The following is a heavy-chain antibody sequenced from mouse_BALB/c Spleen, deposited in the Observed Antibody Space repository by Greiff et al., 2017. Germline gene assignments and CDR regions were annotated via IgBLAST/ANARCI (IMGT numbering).Heavy chain of an antibody. CDR3: TINPPTRITTLYFDY. D-gene: IGHD2-4*01. V-gene: IGHV1-69*02. J-gene: IGHJ2*01. CDR2: IYPSDSYT. Sequence: VQLQQPGAELVRPGASVKLSCKASGYTFTSYWINWVKQRPGQGLEWIGNIYPSDSYTNYNQKFKDKATLTVDKSSSTAYMQLSSPTSEDSAVYYCTINPPTRITTLYFDYWGQGTTLTVSS. CDR1: GYTFTSYW.